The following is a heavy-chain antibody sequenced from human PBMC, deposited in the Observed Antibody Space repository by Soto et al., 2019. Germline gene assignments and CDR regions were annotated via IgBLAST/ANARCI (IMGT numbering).Heavy chain of an antibody. CDR3: ARDRNWKGYYGMDV. D-gene: IGHD1-1*01. CDR1: GYTLAELS. CDR2: FDPEDGET. V-gene: IGHV1-24*01. J-gene: IGHJ6*02. Sequence: GASVKVSCKVSGYTLAELSMHWVRQAPGKGLEWMGGFDPEDGETIYAQKFQGRVTMTEDTSTDTAYMELSSLRSEDTAVYYCARDRNWKGYYGMDVWGQGTTVTVSS.